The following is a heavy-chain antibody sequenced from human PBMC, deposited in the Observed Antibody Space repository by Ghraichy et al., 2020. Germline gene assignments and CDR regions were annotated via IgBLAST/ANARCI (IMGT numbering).Heavy chain of an antibody. Sequence: YISSSGSTIYYADSVKGRFTISRDNAKNVLYLQMNSLRAEDRAVYYCARDPGEYSSSWPPPAYWGQGTLFTVSS. V-gene: IGHV3-48*03. CDR3: ARDPGEYSSSWPPPAY. CDR2: ISSSGSTI. J-gene: IGHJ4*01. D-gene: IGHD6-13*01.